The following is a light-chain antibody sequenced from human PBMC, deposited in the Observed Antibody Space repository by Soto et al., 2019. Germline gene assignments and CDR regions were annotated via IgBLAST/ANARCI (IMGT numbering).Light chain of an antibody. J-gene: IGLJ2*01. CDR3: QSYDGGLSVSKV. V-gene: IGLV2-14*01. CDR1: SSDVGSFNY. Sequence: QSALTQPASVSGSPGQSITISCTATSSDVGSFNYVSWYQHHPGKAPKLMIYEVTSRPSGVSNRFSGSKSGNTASLTISGLQAEDEADYYCQSYDGGLSVSKVFGGGTKLTVL. CDR2: EVT.